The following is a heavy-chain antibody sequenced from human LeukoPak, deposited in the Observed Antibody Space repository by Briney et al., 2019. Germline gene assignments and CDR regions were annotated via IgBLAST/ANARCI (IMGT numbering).Heavy chain of an antibody. CDR3: ASAPRQASIGGLDY. Sequence: SETLSLTCTVSGGSISSSTYYWGWIRQPPGKGLEWIGAIYNTGTTYYNPSLRSRVTIYVDTSKNPFSLNLRSVTAADTALYYCASAPRQASIGGLDYWGQGTLVTVSS. D-gene: IGHD3-16*01. V-gene: IGHV4-39*02. CDR2: IYNTGTT. CDR1: GGSISSSTYY. J-gene: IGHJ4*02.